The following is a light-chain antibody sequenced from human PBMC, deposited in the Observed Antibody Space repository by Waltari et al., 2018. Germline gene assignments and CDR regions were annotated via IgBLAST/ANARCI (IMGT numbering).Light chain of an antibody. Sequence: QSALTQPASVSGSPGQSITISCTGTSSDIGAYNYVSWYQKNPGKAPKVMIYDVSNRPPGVCSRFAGSKSGNTASRTISGLQAEDEADYYCSSYTSSSTYVFGSGTMVTVL. CDR3: SSYTSSSTYV. J-gene: IGLJ1*01. CDR2: DVS. CDR1: SSDIGAYNY. V-gene: IGLV2-14*01.